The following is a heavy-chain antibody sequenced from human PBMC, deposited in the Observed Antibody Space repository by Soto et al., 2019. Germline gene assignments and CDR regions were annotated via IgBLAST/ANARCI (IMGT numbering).Heavy chain of an antibody. Sequence: VPGQGLEWLGWISNYGGNTHYAQKFQDRVTLTTETSTNTVYMELRTLTSDDTAVYYCARDGFYDRSRHWVGDSVLDIWGQGTMVTVSS. J-gene: IGHJ3*02. D-gene: IGHD3-22*01. CDR2: ISNYGGNT. CDR3: ARDGFYDRSRHWVGDSVLDI. V-gene: IGHV1-18*01.